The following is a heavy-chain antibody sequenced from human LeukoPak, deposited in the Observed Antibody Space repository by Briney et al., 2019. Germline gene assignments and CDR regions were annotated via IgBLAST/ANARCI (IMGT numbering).Heavy chain of an antibody. D-gene: IGHD3-22*01. CDR2: INPNSGGT. J-gene: IGHJ2*01. CDR3: ATYYYDSSGYHWYFDL. CDR1: GYTFTSYY. Sequence: GASVKVSCKASGYTFTSYYMHWVRQAPGQGLEWMGWINPNSGGTNYAQKFQGRVTMTRDTSISTAYMELSRLRSDDTAVYYCATYYYDSSGYHWYFDLWGRGTLVTVSS. V-gene: IGHV1-2*02.